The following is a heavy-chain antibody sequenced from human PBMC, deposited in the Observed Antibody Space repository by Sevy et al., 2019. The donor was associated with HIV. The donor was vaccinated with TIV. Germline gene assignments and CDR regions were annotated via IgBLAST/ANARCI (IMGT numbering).Heavy chain of an antibody. CDR3: TRWKAAQSIFDY. D-gene: IGHD6-13*01. CDR2: LKRAVYGGTV. Sequence: GGSLRLSCTASGFTFGAYCMSWVRQAPGKGLDWVAFLKRAVYGGTVDHAASVRGRFVITRDDSKTIANLQMNDLKTEDTGVYYCTRWKAAQSIFDYWGQGALVTVSS. CDR1: GFTFGAYC. V-gene: IGHV3-49*04. J-gene: IGHJ4*02.